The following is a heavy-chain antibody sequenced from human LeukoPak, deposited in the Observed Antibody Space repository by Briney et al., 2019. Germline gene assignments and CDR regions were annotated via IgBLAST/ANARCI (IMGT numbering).Heavy chain of an antibody. D-gene: IGHD3-3*01. V-gene: IGHV1-2*02. CDR2: INPNSGGT. Sequence: ASVKVSCKASGYTFTGYYMHWVRQAPGQGLEWMGWINPNSGGTNYAQKFQGRVTMTRDTSISTAYMELSRLRSDDTAVYYCARVAYYDFWSGYTVGTPEYFQHWGQGTLVTVSS. CDR1: GYTFTGYY. J-gene: IGHJ1*01. CDR3: ARVAYYDFWSGYTVGTPEYFQH.